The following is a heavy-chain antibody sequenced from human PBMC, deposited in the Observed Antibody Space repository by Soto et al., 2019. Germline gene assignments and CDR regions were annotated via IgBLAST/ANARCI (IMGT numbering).Heavy chain of an antibody. Sequence: SETLSLTCAVYGGSFSGYYWSWIRQPPGKGLEWIGEINHSGSTNYNPSLKSRVTISVDTSKNQFSLKLSSVTAADTAVYYCARSWSSYYYSGIDVWGQGPTVTVYS. D-gene: IGHD6-13*01. V-gene: IGHV4-34*01. CDR3: ARSWSSYYYSGIDV. J-gene: IGHJ6*02. CDR1: GGSFSGYY. CDR2: INHSGST.